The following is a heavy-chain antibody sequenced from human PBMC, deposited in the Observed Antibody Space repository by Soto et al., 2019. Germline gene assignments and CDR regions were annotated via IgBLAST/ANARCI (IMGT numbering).Heavy chain of an antibody. CDR1: GYTLTELS. V-gene: IGHV1-24*01. Sequence: ASVKVSCKVSGYTLTELSMHWVRQAPGKGLEWMGGFDPEDGETSYAQKLQGRVTMTDDTSTDTAYMELSSLRYEDTAVYYCATDLYYDSSGYNAFDIWGQGTMVTVSS. CDR2: FDPEDGET. J-gene: IGHJ3*02. CDR3: ATDLYYDSSGYNAFDI. D-gene: IGHD3-22*01.